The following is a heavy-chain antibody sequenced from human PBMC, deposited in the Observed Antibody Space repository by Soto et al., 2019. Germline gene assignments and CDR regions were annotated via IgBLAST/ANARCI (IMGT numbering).Heavy chain of an antibody. D-gene: IGHD3-16*02. CDR3: AREGRVYDYVWGSYQNCFDP. CDR1: GGSISSYY. J-gene: IGHJ5*02. V-gene: IGHV4-4*07. CDR2: IYTSGST. Sequence: QVQLQESGPGLVKPSETLSLTCTVSGGSISSYYWSWIRQPAGKGLEWIGRIYTSGSTNYNPSLKSRVTMSVDTSKNQFSLKLSSVTAADTAVYYCAREGRVYDYVWGSYQNCFDPWGQGTLVTVSS.